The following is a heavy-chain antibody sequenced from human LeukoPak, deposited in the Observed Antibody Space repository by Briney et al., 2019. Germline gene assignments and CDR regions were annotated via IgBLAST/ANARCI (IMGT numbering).Heavy chain of an antibody. V-gene: IGHV4-31*03. CDR3: AKVDWSSTSCQNWFDP. CDR1: GGSISSGGYY. J-gene: IGHJ5*02. Sequence: SETLSLTCTVSGGSISSGGYYWSWFRQHPGKGLEWIGYIYYSGSTYYNPSLTSRVTISVDPSKNQFSLKLTSVTAADMAVYYCAKVDWSSTSCQNWFDPWGQGTLVTVSS. D-gene: IGHD2-2*01. CDR2: IYYSGST.